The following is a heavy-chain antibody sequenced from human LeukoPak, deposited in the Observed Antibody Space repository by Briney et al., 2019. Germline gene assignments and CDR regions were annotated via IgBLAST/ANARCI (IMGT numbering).Heavy chain of an antibody. CDR3: ASWGVVLGIRFDY. CDR2: ISYDGSNK. V-gene: IGHV3-30-3*01. Sequence: PGRSLTLSCAASGFTFSCYVMHGLRQAPGKGLEWVAVISYDGSNKYYAASVKGRFTISRDNSKNTLYLQMNSLRAEDTAVYYCASWGVVLGIRFDYWGQGTLVTVSS. J-gene: IGHJ4*02. D-gene: IGHD3-16*01. CDR1: GFTFSCYV.